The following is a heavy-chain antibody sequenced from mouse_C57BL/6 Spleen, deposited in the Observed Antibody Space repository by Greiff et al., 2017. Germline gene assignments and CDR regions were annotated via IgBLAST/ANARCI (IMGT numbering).Heavy chain of an antibody. D-gene: IGHD1-1*02. CDR3: VRHPPYGLYDVEC. V-gene: IGHV10-1*01. J-gene: IGHJ4*01. Sequence: DVHLVESGGGLVQPKGSLKLSCAASGFSFNTYAMTWVRQAPGQGLEWVARIRSKSNNYATYYADTVKDRFTISRDDSESMIYLQMSNLKTEDTAMYYCVRHPPYGLYDVECWGKGTSVTVAS. CDR2: IRSKSNNYAT. CDR1: GFSFNTYA.